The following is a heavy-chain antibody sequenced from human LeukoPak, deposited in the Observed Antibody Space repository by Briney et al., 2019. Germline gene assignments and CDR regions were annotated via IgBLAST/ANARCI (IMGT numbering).Heavy chain of an antibody. J-gene: IGHJ4*02. CDR2: IIPILGIA. CDR3: ARTYYYDSSGYSD. V-gene: IGHV1-69*04. CDR1: GGTFSSYA. D-gene: IGHD3-22*01. Sequence: SVKVSCKASGGTFSSYAISWVRQAPGQGLEWMGRIIPILGIANYAQKFQGRVTITADKSTSTAYMELRSLRSDDTAVYYCARTYYYDSSGYSDWGQGALVTVSS.